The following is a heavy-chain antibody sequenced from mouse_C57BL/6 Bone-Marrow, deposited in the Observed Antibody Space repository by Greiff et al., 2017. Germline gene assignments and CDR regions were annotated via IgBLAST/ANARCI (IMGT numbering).Heavy chain of an antibody. V-gene: IGHV1-76*01. CDR1: GYTFTDYY. CDR3: AREAAY. CDR2: IYPGSGNT. J-gene: IGHJ3*01. Sequence: QVQLKESGAELVRPGASVKLSCKASGYTFTDYYINWVKQRPGQGLEWIARIYPGSGNTYYNEKFKGKATLTAEKSSSTSYMQLSSLTSEYSAVYFCAREAAYWGQGTLVTVSA.